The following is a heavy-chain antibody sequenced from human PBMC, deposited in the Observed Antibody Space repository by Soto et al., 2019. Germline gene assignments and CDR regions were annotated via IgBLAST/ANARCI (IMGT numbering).Heavy chain of an antibody. CDR2: ISAYNGNT. CDR1: GSTFTISG. J-gene: IGHJ4*02. D-gene: IGHD3-3*01. Sequence: ASVPGSCAASGSTFTISGISFVIQAPGKGLEWMGWISAYNGNTIYAQNFQERVTLTRDESTSTAYMELSSLRFEDTGVYYCEAGDYNDTSGYSSDYWGQGTLVTVSS. V-gene: IGHV1-18*01. CDR3: EAGDYNDTSGYSSDY.